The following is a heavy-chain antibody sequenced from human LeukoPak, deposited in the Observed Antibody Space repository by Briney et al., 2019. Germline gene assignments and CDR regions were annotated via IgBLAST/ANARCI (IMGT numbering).Heavy chain of an antibody. V-gene: IGHV4-34*01. CDR3: ARDRIAAAGMDY. CDR1: GGSFSGYY. D-gene: IGHD6-13*01. Sequence: SETLSLTCAVYGGSFSGYYWSWIRQPPGKGLEWIGEINHSGSTNYNPSLKSRVTISVDTSKNQFSLKLSSVTAADTAVYSCARDRIAAAGMDYWGQGTLVTVSS. J-gene: IGHJ4*02. CDR2: INHSGST.